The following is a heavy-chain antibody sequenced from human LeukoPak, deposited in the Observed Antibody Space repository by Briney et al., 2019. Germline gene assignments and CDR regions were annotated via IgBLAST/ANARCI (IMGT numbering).Heavy chain of an antibody. D-gene: IGHD3-10*01. J-gene: IGHJ4*02. Sequence: GGSLRLSCAASGFTFSTHWMHWVRQAPGKGLEWVSSISGSGDSTYYADSVKGRFTISRDNSKNTLYLQMNSLRAEDTAVYYCAKDRGIISDYWGQGTLVTVSS. CDR2: ISGSGDST. V-gene: IGHV3-23*01. CDR1: GFTFSTHW. CDR3: AKDRGIISDY.